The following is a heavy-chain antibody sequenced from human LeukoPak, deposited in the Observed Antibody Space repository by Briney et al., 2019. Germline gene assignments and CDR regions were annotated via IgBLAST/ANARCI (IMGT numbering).Heavy chain of an antibody. J-gene: IGHJ4*02. V-gene: IGHV3-53*01. Sequence: GGSLRLSCAASGFTVSSNYMTWVRQAPGQGLEWVSVIYFGGTTYYADSVKGRFTISRDNSKNTVYLQMNSLRVEDTAVYYCAKGDGVYVYWGQGTLVTVSS. CDR2: IYFGGTT. CDR3: AKGDGVYVY. CDR1: GFTVSSNY. D-gene: IGHD5/OR15-5a*01.